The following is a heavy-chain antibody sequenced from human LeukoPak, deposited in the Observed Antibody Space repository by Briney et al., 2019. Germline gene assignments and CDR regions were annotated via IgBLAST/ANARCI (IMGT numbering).Heavy chain of an antibody. CDR3: ARFSAAGIPAALNWFDP. CDR2: IYYNGNA. D-gene: IGHD6-13*01. V-gene: IGHV4-59*01. CDR1: GGSITNYY. J-gene: IGHJ5*02. Sequence: SETLSLTCTVSGGSITNYYCSWIRLPPGKGLEWIGYIYYNGNAYYNPSLKSRVTISVDTSKNQFSLRLTSVTTADTAVYFCARFSAAGIPAALNWFDPWGQGTLVTVSS.